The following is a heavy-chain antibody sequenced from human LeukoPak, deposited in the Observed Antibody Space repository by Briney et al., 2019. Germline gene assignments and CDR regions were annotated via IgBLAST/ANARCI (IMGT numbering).Heavy chain of an antibody. CDR2: ISDSGGST. V-gene: IGHV3-64D*09. CDR3: VRGYSFGPYGMDV. J-gene: IGHJ6*02. CDR1: GXPFSSYA. D-gene: IGHD2-15*01. Sequence: GGSLRLSCSASGXPFSSYAVHWVRQAPGKGLEYVSAISDSGGSTYYADSVKGRFTISRDNSTNTLYLQMSSLRAEDTAVYFCVRGYSFGPYGMDVWGQGTTVTVSS.